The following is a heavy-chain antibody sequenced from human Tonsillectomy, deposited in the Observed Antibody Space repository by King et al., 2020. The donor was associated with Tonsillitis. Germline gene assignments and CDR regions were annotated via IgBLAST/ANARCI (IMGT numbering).Heavy chain of an antibody. CDR3: AESVGDYGYYSYYYYMDV. CDR2: ISYDGSNK. D-gene: IGHD4-17*01. CDR1: GFTFSSYG. V-gene: IGHV3-30*18. J-gene: IGHJ6*03. Sequence: VQLVESGGGVVQPGRSLRLSCAASGFTFSSYGMHWVRQAPGKGLEWVAVISYDGSNKYHADSVKGRFTISRDNSKNTLYLQMNSLRAEDTAVYYCAESVGDYGYYSYYYYMDVWGKGTTVTVSS.